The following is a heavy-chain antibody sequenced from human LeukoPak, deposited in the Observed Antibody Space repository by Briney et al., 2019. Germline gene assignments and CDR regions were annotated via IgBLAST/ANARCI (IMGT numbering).Heavy chain of an antibody. V-gene: IGHV1-69*13. CDR2: IIPIFGTA. CDR3: ARDRCGGDCYFY. Sequence: SVKVSCKASGGTFSSYAISWVRQAPGQGLEWMGGIIPIFGTANYAQKFQGRVTITADESTSTAYMELSSLRPEDTAVYYCARDRCGGDCYFYWGQGTLVTVSS. J-gene: IGHJ4*02. CDR1: GGTFSSYA. D-gene: IGHD2-21*02.